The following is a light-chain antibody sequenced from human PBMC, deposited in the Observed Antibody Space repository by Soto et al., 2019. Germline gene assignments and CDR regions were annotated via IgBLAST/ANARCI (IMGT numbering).Light chain of an antibody. Sequence: DIVMTQSPDTLSVSPGERATLSCRASENVRSNLAWYHQKRGQAPRLVIYDASTRATGISARFSGGGSGTEFTPANRGLQSEDLGVYYCQQYNHWPPNTFGQGTKLEIK. V-gene: IGKV3-15*01. J-gene: IGKJ2*01. CDR3: QQYNHWPPNT. CDR1: ENVRSN. CDR2: DAS.